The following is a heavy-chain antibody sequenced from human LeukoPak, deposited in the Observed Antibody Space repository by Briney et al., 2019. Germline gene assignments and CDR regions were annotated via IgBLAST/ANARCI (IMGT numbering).Heavy chain of an antibody. J-gene: IGHJ6*03. Sequence: PSETLSLTCTVSGGSISSGGYYWSWIRQHPGKGLEWIGYIYYSGSTYYNPSLKSRVTISVDKSKNQFSLKLSSVTAADTAVYYCAREREWVVMGDYYYYYMDVWGKGTTVTVSS. CDR3: AREREWVVMGDYYYYYMDV. D-gene: IGHD3-22*01. CDR1: GGSISSGGYY. V-gene: IGHV4-31*03. CDR2: IYYSGST.